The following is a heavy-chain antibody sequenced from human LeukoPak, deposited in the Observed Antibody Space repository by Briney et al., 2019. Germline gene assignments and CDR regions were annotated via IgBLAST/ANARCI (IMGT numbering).Heavy chain of an antibody. CDR3: AKRIAGASPGFGS. D-gene: IGHD1-14*01. J-gene: IGHJ4*02. CDR1: GFTFNNYA. CDR2: ISGSGGTT. Sequence: GGSLRLSCTASGFTFNNYALSWDRQAPGKGLEWVSAISGSGGTTYYADSVKGRFTISRDNSKNTLYLQMNSLRAEDTAVYYCAKRIAGASPGFGSWGQGTLVSVSS. V-gene: IGHV3-23*01.